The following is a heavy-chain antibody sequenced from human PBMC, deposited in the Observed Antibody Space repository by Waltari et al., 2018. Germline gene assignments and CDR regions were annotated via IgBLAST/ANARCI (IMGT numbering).Heavy chain of an antibody. CDR2: IRDDGSQK. Sequence: QVQLVESGGGVVQPGGSRRLSCAGAGFSFSDHHMHWVRQTPGKGLEWVTFIRDDGSQKSYADSVKGRFTISRDNSKNTLYLQMNSLRGEDTAVYYCARRRDVYNPFFDFWGQGTLVTVSS. V-gene: IGHV3-30*02. CDR3: ARRRDVYNPFFDF. D-gene: IGHD1-1*01. CDR1: GFSFSDHH. J-gene: IGHJ4*02.